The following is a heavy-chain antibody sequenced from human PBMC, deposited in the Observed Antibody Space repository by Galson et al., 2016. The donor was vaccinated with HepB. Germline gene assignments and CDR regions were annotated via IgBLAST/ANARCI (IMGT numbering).Heavy chain of an antibody. CDR1: GFTFSDYG. D-gene: IGHD3-16*02. Sequence: SLRLSCAASGFTFSDYGMPWVRQAPGKGLEWVAVISYDGINTYYADSVKGRFTISRDNSKNTLYLHMNSLRAEDTAVYYCAKEETPVGGVIVDAFDIWGQGTMVTVSS. J-gene: IGHJ3*02. V-gene: IGHV3-30*18. CDR2: ISYDGINT. CDR3: AKEETPVGGVIVDAFDI.